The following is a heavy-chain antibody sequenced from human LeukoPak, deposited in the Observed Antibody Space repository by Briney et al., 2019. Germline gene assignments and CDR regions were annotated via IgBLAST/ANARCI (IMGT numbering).Heavy chain of an antibody. J-gene: IGHJ6*02. Sequence: GGSLRLSCAASGFSLSNYWMSWVRQAPGKGLEWVADINQDGSDKYYVDSVMGRFTISKDNARNSVYLQMNSLRPEDTAIYYCAWYGVTHGLDVWGQGTTVTVSS. CDR1: GFSLSNYW. CDR2: INQDGSDK. D-gene: IGHD3-10*01. V-gene: IGHV3-7*01. CDR3: AWYGVTHGLDV.